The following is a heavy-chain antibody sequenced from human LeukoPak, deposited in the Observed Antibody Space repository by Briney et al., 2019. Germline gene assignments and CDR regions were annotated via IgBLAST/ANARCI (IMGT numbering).Heavy chain of an antibody. CDR2: SKSKIDGGTT. Sequence: PGGSLELSCEASGFTLSNAGINRFGQAPGKGLRWFGRSKSKIDGGTTDYAAPVKGRFSISRDDSKNKLYLQMNSLKIDDTAVYYCSTVGSTMISDAFDIWGQGTMVTVSS. J-gene: IGHJ3*02. V-gene: IGHV3-15*01. D-gene: IGHD3-22*01. CDR3: STVGSTMISDAFDI. CDR1: GFTLSNAG.